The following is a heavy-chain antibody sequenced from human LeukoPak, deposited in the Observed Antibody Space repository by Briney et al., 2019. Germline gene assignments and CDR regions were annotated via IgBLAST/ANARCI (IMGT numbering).Heavy chain of an antibody. CDR3: LXDLNWSLDQ. D-gene: IGHD1-20*01. CDR2: IKSDGIAI. J-gene: IGHJ4*02. CDR1: GFIVSSNY. Sequence: GGSLRLSCAVSGFIVSSNYMSWVRQAPGKGLVWVSRIKSDGIAITYADSVKGRFTISRDNAKNTLYLQMNSLRAEDTAVYYCLXDLNWSLDQWGQGTWSPSPQ. V-gene: IGHV3-74*01.